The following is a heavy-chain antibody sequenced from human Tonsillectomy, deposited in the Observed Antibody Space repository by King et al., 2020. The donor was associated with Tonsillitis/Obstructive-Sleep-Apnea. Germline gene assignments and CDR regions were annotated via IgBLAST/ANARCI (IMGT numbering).Heavy chain of an antibody. Sequence: EVQLVESGGGLAQPGGSLRLSCAASGFTFSRYVMNWVRQAPGKGLEWVSTISGGGDTTYYADSVKGRFTISRDNSKNTLYLQMNSLRAEDTAIYYCAKYREFIIERWFDPWGQGTLVTVSS. CDR2: ISGGGDTT. D-gene: IGHD3-10*01. J-gene: IGHJ5*02. CDR3: AKYREFIIERWFDP. V-gene: IGHV3-23*04. CDR1: GFTFSRYV.